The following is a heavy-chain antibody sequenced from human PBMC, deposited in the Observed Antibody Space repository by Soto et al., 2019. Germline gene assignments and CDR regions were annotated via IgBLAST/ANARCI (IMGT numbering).Heavy chain of an antibody. Sequence: ASVKVSCKASGGTFSSYAISWVRQAPGQGLEWMGGIIPIFGTANYAQKFQGRVTITADESTSTAYMELSSLRSEDTAVYYCARGRKYSCSWYYFYGMDVWGQGTTVTVSS. CDR3: ARGRKYSCSWYYFYGMDV. V-gene: IGHV1-69*13. CDR2: IIPIFGTA. J-gene: IGHJ6*02. CDR1: GGTFSSYA. D-gene: IGHD6-13*01.